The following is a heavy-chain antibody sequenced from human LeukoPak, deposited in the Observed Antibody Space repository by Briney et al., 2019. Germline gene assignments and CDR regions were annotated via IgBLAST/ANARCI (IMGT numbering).Heavy chain of an antibody. V-gene: IGHV3-53*01. J-gene: IGHJ4*02. D-gene: IGHD1-14*01. CDR2: IYSGGDT. CDR3: ASRPGFNY. Sequence: KPGGSLRLSCTASGFTVSSSYLSWVRQAPGKGLEWVSVIYSGGDTYYADSVEGRFTISRDNSENTLYLQMNSLRAEDTAVYYCASRPGFNYWGQGTLVTVSS. CDR1: GFTVSSSY.